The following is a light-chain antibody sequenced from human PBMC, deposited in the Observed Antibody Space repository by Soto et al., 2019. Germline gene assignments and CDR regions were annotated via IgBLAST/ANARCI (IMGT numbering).Light chain of an antibody. Sequence: IQMTQSPSSLSASVGDRVTVTCRASQAIGTCLAWYQQKPGKAPTLLIYASSTLQSGVPSRFSGSGSGTDFTLTISSLHPDDVATYCCQHFNSYSEAFGQGTKVDIK. CDR2: ASS. J-gene: IGKJ1*01. V-gene: IGKV1-9*01. CDR3: QHFNSYSEA. CDR1: QAIGTC.